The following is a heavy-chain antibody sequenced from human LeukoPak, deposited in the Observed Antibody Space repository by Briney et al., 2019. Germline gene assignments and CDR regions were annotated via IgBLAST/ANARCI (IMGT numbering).Heavy chain of an antibody. Sequence: GGSLRLSCAASGFTFSSYAMSWVRQAPGKGLEWVSAISGSGGSTYYADSVKGRFTITRDNSNNTLYLQMNSLRAEDTAVYYCAKVAVPAQYYFDYWGQGTLVTVSS. CDR2: ISGSGGST. CDR3: AKVAVPAQYYFDY. J-gene: IGHJ4*02. V-gene: IGHV3-23*01. CDR1: GFTFSSYA.